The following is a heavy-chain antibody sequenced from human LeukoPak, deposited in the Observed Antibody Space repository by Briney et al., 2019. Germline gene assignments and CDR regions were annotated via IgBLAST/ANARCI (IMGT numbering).Heavy chain of an antibody. J-gene: IGHJ4*02. V-gene: IGHV3-23*01. CDR3: TKNFDSSGYYPNY. CDR2: ISGSGGST. CDR1: GFAFSTYV. D-gene: IGHD3-22*01. Sequence: GGSLRLSCAASGFAFSTYVMSWVRQAPGKGLEWVSAISGSGGSTYYADSVKGRFTISRDNSKNTLYLQMNSLRAEDTAVYYCTKNFDSSGYYPNYWGQGTLVTVSS.